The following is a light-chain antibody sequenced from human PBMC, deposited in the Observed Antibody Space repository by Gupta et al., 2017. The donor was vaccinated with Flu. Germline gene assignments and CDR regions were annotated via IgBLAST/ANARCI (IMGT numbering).Light chain of an antibody. J-gene: IGLJ1*01. CDR3: QSHDSSLSGSYV. Sequence: SLLSLPPPVSGAPGQRVPLSSTRRSPNIGAGYDVQGYQQLSGAAPKLLIYGSNIRPSGVPDRFSGSKSGASASLAITGLQAEDEADYYCQSHDSSLSGSYVFRPGTRVTVL. CDR1: SPNIGAGYD. CDR2: GSN. V-gene: IGLV1-40*01.